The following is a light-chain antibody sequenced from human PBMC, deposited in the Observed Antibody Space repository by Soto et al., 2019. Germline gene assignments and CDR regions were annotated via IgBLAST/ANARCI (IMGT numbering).Light chain of an antibody. CDR3: QQYGSSAPIT. Sequence: EVVLTQSPATLSLSPGARATLSCRASQSVSTYLAWYQQKPGQAPRLLIYGASSGATGIPDRFSGSGSGTDFTLTISRLEPEDFAVYYCQQYGSSAPITFGQGTRLEIK. V-gene: IGKV3-20*01. J-gene: IGKJ5*01. CDR2: GAS. CDR1: QSVSTY.